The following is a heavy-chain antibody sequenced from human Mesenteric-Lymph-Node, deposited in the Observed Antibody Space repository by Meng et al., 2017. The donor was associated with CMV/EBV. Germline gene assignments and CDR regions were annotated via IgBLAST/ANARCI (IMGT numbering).Heavy chain of an antibody. Sequence: SETLSLTCTVSGGSISSSSYYWGWIRQPPGKGLEWIGSIYYSGSTYYNPSLKSRVTISVDTSKNQFSLKLSSVTAADTAVYYCARVKRGWYGYCSSTSCRYFDYWGQGTLVTVSS. V-gene: IGHV4-39*07. D-gene: IGHD2-2*01. J-gene: IGHJ4*02. CDR3: ARVKRGWYGYCSSTSCRYFDY. CDR2: IYYSGST. CDR1: GGSISSSSYY.